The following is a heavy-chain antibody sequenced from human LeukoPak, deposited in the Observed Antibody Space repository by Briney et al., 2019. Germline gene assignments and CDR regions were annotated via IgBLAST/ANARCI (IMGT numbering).Heavy chain of an antibody. D-gene: IGHD3-22*01. V-gene: IGHV4-31*03. Sequence: SETLSLTCTVSGGSISSGGYYWSWLRQHPGKGLEWIGYVYYSGSTYYNPSLKSRVTISVDTSKNQFSLKLSSVTAADTAVYYCARRHYYDSSGYYYYGMDVWGQGTTVTVSS. CDR3: ARRHYYDSSGYYYYGMDV. CDR1: GGSISSGGYY. CDR2: VYYSGST. J-gene: IGHJ6*02.